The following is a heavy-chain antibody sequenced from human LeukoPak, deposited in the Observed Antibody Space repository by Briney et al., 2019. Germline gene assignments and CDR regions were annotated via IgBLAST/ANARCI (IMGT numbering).Heavy chain of an antibody. D-gene: IGHD1-14*01. V-gene: IGHV3-21*01. CDR2: ISSSSSYI. CDR3: ARAATTGSFDY. CDR1: GFTFSSYS. J-gene: IGHJ4*02. Sequence: GGSLRLSCAASGFTFSSYSMNWVRQAPGKGLEWVSSISSSSSYIYYADSVKGRFTTSRDNAKNSLYLQMNSLRAEDTAVYYCARAATTGSFDYWGQGTLVTVSS.